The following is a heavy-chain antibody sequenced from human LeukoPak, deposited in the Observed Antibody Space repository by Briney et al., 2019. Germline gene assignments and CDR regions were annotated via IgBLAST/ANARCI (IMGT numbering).Heavy chain of an antibody. J-gene: IGHJ4*02. V-gene: IGHV3-30*18. D-gene: IGHD6-13*01. Sequence: GRSLRLSCAASGFTFSSYGMHWVRQAPGKGLEWVAVISCDGSNKYYADSVKGRFTISRDNSKNTLYLQMNSLRAEDTAVYYCAKDFGALPYRSSWYQNEYYFDYWGQGTLVTVSS. CDR3: AKDFGALPYRSSWYQNEYYFDY. CDR2: ISCDGSNK. CDR1: GFTFSSYG.